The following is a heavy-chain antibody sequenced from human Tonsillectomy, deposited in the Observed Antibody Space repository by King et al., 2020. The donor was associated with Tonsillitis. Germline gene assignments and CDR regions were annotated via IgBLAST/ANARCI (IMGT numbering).Heavy chain of an antibody. CDR3: TRADDSSGYYNAFDI. CDR1: GYTFTSYA. D-gene: IGHD3-22*01. J-gene: IGHJ3*02. Sequence: VQLVESGAEVKKPGASVKVSCQASGYTFTSYAINWVRQAPGQGLEWMGWISPYNGNANYAQKLQGRVTMTTDTSTNTAYMELRSLRSDDTAVYYCTRADDSSGYYNAFDIWGQGKVVTVSS. V-gene: IGHV1-18*04. CDR2: ISPYNGNA.